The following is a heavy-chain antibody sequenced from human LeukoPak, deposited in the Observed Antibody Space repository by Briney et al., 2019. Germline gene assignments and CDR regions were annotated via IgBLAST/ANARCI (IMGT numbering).Heavy chain of an antibody. CDR2: INPNSGGT. CDR3: ARGYPLSTTAAGTYFQH. D-gene: IGHD6-13*01. CDR1: GYTFSGYY. Sequence: ASVKVSCKASGYTFSGYYMHWVRQAPGQGLEWMGWINPNSGGTNYAQKFQGRVSMTRDTSISTAYMELSRLRSDDTAVYYCARGYPLSTTAAGTYFQHWGQGTLVTVSS. J-gene: IGHJ1*01. V-gene: IGHV1-2*02.